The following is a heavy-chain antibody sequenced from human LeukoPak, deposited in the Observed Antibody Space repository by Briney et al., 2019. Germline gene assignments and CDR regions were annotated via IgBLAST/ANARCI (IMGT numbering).Heavy chain of an antibody. Sequence: GGPLRLSCAASGFTFSSYSMNWVRPAPGKGLEGVSSISSSSSYIYYADSVKGRFTISRDNAKNSLYLQMNSLRAEDTAVYYCAREEEITMVRGVINTFDYWGQGTLVTVSS. J-gene: IGHJ4*02. CDR2: ISSSSSYI. D-gene: IGHD3-10*01. CDR1: GFTFSSYS. V-gene: IGHV3-21*01. CDR3: AREEEITMVRGVINTFDY.